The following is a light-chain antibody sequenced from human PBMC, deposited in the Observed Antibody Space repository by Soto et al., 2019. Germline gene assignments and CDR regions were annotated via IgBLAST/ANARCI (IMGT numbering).Light chain of an antibody. CDR3: QQYNDWPRT. CDR1: QSVSSN. Sequence: IVMTQSPATLSVSPGEGATLFCRASQSVSSNLAWYQHKPGQAPRLLIYGVSTRATGIPARFSGSGSETEFTLTIGSLQSEDFAIYYWQQYNDWPRTFGQGTKVDI. CDR2: GVS. J-gene: IGKJ1*01. V-gene: IGKV3-15*01.